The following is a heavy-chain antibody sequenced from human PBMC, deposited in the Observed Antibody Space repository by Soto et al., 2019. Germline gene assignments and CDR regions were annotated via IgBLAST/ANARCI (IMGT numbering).Heavy chain of an antibody. CDR3: ARDLGIAVAGPGNYYYYGMDV. CDR2: IYHSGST. Sequence: SETLSLTCAVSGGSISSSNWWSWVRQPPGKGLEWIGEIYHSGSTNYNPSLKSRVTISVDKSKNQFSLKLSSVTAADTAVYYCARDLGIAVAGPGNYYYYGMDVWGQGTTVTVSS. V-gene: IGHV4-4*02. J-gene: IGHJ6*02. D-gene: IGHD6-19*01. CDR1: GGSISSSNW.